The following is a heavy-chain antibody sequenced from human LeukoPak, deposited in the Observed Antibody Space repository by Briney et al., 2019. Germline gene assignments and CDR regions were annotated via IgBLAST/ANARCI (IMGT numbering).Heavy chain of an antibody. Sequence: PSETLSLTCTVSGGSISSYYWSWIRQPPGKGLEWIGYIYYSGSTNYNPSLKSRVTISVDTSKNQFSLKLSSVTAADTAVYYCARGGDGLITGGIGVAPFDYWGQGTLVTVSS. CDR2: IYYSGST. CDR1: GGSISSYY. CDR3: ARGGDGLITGGIGVAPFDY. V-gene: IGHV4-59*08. D-gene: IGHD6-19*01. J-gene: IGHJ4*02.